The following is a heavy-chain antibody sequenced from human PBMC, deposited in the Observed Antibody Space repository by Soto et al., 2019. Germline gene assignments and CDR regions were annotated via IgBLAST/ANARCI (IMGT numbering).Heavy chain of an antibody. CDR3: TRVGGYYGDYHNFDY. J-gene: IGHJ4*02. D-gene: IGHD4-17*01. V-gene: IGHV4-59*01. CDR1: GSSIMPYY. CDR2: IYYSGST. Sequence: SEALSLTCSVSGSSIMPYYWSWIRQPPGKGLEWIGNIYYSGSTNYNPSLKSRVIMSVASSKNQVSLRLNSVTAADTAVYYCTRVGGYYGDYHNFDYWGQGALVTVSS.